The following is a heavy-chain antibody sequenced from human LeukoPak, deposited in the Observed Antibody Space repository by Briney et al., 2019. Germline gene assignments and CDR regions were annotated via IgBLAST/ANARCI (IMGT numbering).Heavy chain of an antibody. Sequence: SETLSLTCNVSGASISSDFWSWIRQPAGKGLEWVGRIFSSGIINYNPSLKSRLTMSVDTAKNQFSLNLSSVTAADTAVYYCAREGGSSRNFDYWGQGTLVTVFS. CDR1: GASISSDF. D-gene: IGHD6-13*01. CDR2: IFSSGII. J-gene: IGHJ4*02. V-gene: IGHV4-4*07. CDR3: AREGGSSRNFDY.